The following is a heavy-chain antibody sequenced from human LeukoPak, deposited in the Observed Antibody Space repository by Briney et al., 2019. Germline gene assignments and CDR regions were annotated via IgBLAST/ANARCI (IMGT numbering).Heavy chain of an antibody. J-gene: IGHJ4*02. V-gene: IGHV3-11*04. CDR1: GFTFSDYF. CDR3: ARDATKVTRLDS. CDR2: ISSSGNII. D-gene: IGHD4-23*01. Sequence: GGSLRLSCAASGFTFSDYFMSWIRQAPGKGLEWVSYISSSGNIIYYADSMKGRFTISRDNAKNSLYLQMNSLRAEDTAVYYCARDATKVTRLDSWGQGTLVTVSS.